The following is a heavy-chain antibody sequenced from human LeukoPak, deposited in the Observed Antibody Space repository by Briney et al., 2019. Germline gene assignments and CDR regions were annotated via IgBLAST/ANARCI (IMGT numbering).Heavy chain of an antibody. D-gene: IGHD1-26*01. V-gene: IGHV4-34*01. CDR1: NVSFSGYY. J-gene: IGHJ6*03. Sequence: SETLSLTCAVYNVSFSGYYWSWIRQPPGKGLEWIGEITHSGSTNYNPSLKSRVTISVDTSKNQFSLKLSSVTAADTAVYYCARDMFRRYYALCDYYYMDVWGKGTTVTISS. CDR2: ITHSGST. CDR3: ARDMFRRYYALCDYYYMDV.